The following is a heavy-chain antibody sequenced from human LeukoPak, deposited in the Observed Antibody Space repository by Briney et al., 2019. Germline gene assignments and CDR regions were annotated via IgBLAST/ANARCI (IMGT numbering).Heavy chain of an antibody. Sequence: PGGSLRLSCAASGFTVSSNYMSWVRQAPGKGLEWVSVIYSGGSTYYADSVKGRFTISRDNSKNTLYLQMNSLRAEDTAVYYCARDRVAVAGTGGWFDPWGQGTLVTVSS. CDR3: ARDRVAVAGTGGWFDP. D-gene: IGHD6-19*01. CDR1: GFTVSSNY. V-gene: IGHV3-53*01. J-gene: IGHJ5*02. CDR2: IYSGGST.